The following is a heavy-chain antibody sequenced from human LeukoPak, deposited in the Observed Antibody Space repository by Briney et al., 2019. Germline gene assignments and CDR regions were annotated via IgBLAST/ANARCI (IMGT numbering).Heavy chain of an antibody. CDR2: ISGTTNTM. V-gene: IGHV3-48*01. CDR3: ARDQWMVRGVIGSNSLDY. J-gene: IGHJ4*02. Sequence: PGGSLRLSCAASGFTFSSYSMNWVRQAPGKGLEWVSYISGTTNTMYYADSVKGRFTISRDNAKSSLYLQMNSLRAEDTAVYFCARDQWMVRGVIGSNSLDYWGQGTLVTVSS. CDR1: GFTFSSYS. D-gene: IGHD3-10*01.